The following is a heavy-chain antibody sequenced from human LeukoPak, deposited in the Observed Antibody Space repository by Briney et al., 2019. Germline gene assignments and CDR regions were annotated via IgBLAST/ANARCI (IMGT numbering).Heavy chain of an antibody. CDR1: GFTFSSYS. CDR2: ISSSSSYI. V-gene: IGHV3-21*01. Sequence: GGSLRLSCAASGFTFSSYSMNWVRQAPGKGLEWVSSISSSSSYIYYADSVKGRFTISRDNAKNSLYLQMNSLRAEDTAVYYCARVVGGKLFQRVAGYFDYWGQGTLVTVSS. D-gene: IGHD6-19*01. CDR3: ARVVGGKLFQRVAGYFDY. J-gene: IGHJ4*02.